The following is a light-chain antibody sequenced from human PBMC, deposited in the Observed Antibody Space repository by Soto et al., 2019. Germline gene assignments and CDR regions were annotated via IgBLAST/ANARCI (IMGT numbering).Light chain of an antibody. Sequence: QSVLTQPASVSGSPGQSITISCTGTSSDVGGYNYVSWYQQHPGKAPKLMIYEVSNRPSGVSNRFSGSKSGNTASLTISGLQAEDEADHYWSSSTSSSTLSVFGTGTEVTV. CDR2: EVS. V-gene: IGLV2-14*01. CDR1: SSDVGGYNY. J-gene: IGLJ1*01. CDR3: SSSTSSSTLSV.